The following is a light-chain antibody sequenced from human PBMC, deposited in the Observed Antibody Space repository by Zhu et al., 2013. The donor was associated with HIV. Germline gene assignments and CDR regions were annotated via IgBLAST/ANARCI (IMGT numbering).Light chain of an antibody. CDR2: KAS. V-gene: IGKV1-5*03. Sequence: DIQMTQSPSTLSASVGDRVTITCRASQGVSTWLAWYQQKPGKAPKLLIYKASTLESGVPSRFSGSGSGTDFTLNISSLRPEDSATYFCQQTNSPFTFGPGTKVEIK. CDR1: QGVSTW. CDR3: QQTNSPFT. J-gene: IGKJ3*01.